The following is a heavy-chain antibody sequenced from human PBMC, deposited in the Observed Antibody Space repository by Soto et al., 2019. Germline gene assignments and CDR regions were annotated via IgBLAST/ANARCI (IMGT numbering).Heavy chain of an antibody. V-gene: IGHV4-34*01. CDR3: VRALAAVQE. CDR1: GGSFSGYY. Sequence: WETLFLTCAVSGGSFSGYYWGWIRQPPGKGLEWIGEITRSGSTNYNPSLKSRVTISVDTSKQQFSLSLTSVTAADTAVYFCVRALAAVQEWGQGTLVTVAS. CDR2: ITRSGST. J-gene: IGHJ4*02. D-gene: IGHD6-13*01.